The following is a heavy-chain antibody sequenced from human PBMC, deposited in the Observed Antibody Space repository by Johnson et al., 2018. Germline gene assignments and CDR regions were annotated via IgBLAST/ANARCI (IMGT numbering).Heavy chain of an antibody. J-gene: IGHJ3*02. CDR1: GFTFSRYW. Sequence: VQLQESGGGLVQPGGSLRLSCAASGFTFSRYWMHWVRQAPGKGLVWVSRINSDGSSTNYADSVKGRFTISRDNAKNTLYLQMNSLRAEDTAVYYCAKAPYYYDSSGYQESAFDIWGQGTMVTVSS. V-gene: IGHV3-74*01. CDR3: AKAPYYYDSSGYQESAFDI. CDR2: INSDGSST. D-gene: IGHD3-22*01.